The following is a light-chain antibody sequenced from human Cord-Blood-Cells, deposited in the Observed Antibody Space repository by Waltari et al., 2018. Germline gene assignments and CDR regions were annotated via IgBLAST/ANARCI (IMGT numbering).Light chain of an antibody. V-gene: IGLV2-14*01. J-gene: IGLJ3*02. CDR1: TSDVVGYNY. CDR2: VVS. Sequence: QSALSQPASVSVSPGQSITLSCTGTTSDVVGYNYVSWYQQPPGKAPKLMIYVVSKRPSGVSNRFSGSKSGNTASLTISGLQAEDEADYYCSSYTSSSAWVFGGGTKLTVL. CDR3: SSYTSSSAWV.